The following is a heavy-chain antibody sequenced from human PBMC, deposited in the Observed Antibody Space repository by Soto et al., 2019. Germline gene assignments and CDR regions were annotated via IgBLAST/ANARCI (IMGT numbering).Heavy chain of an antibody. CDR3: ARGSPPWFGEYNWFDP. CDR2: IFHSGST. V-gene: IGHV4-30-2*01. J-gene: IGHJ5*02. CDR1: GDSISSGGHS. Sequence: SETLSLTCAVSGDSISSGGHSWSWIRQPPGKGLEWIGYIFHSGSTYYNPSLKSRVTISMDRSKNQFSLRLSSVTAADTAVYYCARGSPPWFGEYNWFDPWGQGTLVTVSS. D-gene: IGHD3-10*01.